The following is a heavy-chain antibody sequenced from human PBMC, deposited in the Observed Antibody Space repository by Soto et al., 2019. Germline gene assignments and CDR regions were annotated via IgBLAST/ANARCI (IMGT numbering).Heavy chain of an antibody. CDR1: GFTFSSYG. CDR3: AKDRLGYSGYEDGMDV. J-gene: IGHJ6*02. D-gene: IGHD5-12*01. Sequence: GGSLRLSCAASGFTFSSYGMHWVRQAPGKGLEWVAVISYDGSNKYYADSVKGRFTISRDNSKNTLYLQMNSLRAEDTAVYYCAKDRLGYSGYEDGMDVWGQGTTVTVSS. V-gene: IGHV3-30*18. CDR2: ISYDGSNK.